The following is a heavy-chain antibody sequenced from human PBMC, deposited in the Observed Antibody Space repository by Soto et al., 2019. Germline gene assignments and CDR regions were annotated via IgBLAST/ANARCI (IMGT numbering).Heavy chain of an antibody. CDR3: ARESGGQWLVRWFDP. V-gene: IGHV4-59*01. Sequence: QVQLQESGPGLVKPSETLSLTCTVSGGSISSYYWSWIRQPPGKGLGWIGYIYYSGSTNYNPSLKSRVTISVDTSKTQFSLKLSSVTAADTAVYYCARESGGQWLVRWFDPWGQGTLVTVSS. CDR1: GGSISSYY. CDR2: IYYSGST. J-gene: IGHJ5*02. D-gene: IGHD6-19*01.